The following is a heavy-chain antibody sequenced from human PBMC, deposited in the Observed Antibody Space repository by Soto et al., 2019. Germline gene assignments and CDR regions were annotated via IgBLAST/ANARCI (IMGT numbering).Heavy chain of an antibody. V-gene: IGHV7-4-1*01. CDR2: INTNTGNP. CDR1: GYTFTSYA. Sequence: CKASGYTFTSYAMNWVRQAPGQGLEWMGWINTNTGNPTYAQGFTGRFVFSLDTSVSTAYLQICSLKAEDTAVYYCARELFTIPRGGGYYYYYGMDVWGQGTTVTVSS. D-gene: IGHD3-3*01. J-gene: IGHJ6*02. CDR3: ARELFTIPRGGGYYYYYGMDV.